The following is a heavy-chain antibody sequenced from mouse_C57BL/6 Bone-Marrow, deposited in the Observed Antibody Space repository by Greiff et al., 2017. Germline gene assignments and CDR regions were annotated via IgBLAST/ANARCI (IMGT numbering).Heavy chain of an antibody. CDR1: GFNIKDDY. V-gene: IGHV14-4*01. D-gene: IGHD2-3*01. CDR2: IDPEIGDT. J-gene: IGHJ2*01. Sequence: VQLQQSGAELVRPGASVKLSCTASGFNIKDDYIHWVKQRPEQGLEWIGWIDPEIGDTEYASKFQGKATITSDTSSNTAYLHLSSLTSEDTAVYYCSSFDGSYFDFWGQGTPLTGAS. CDR3: SSFDGSYFDF.